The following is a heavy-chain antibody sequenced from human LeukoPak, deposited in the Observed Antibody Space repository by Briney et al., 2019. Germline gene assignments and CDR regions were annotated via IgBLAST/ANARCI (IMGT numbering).Heavy chain of an antibody. CDR3: ARGDCSSTSCRPYYYYMDV. CDR1: GGSISSSSYY. J-gene: IGHJ6*03. CDR2: IYYSGST. V-gene: IGHV4-39*01. D-gene: IGHD2-2*01. Sequence: SETLSLTCTVSGGSISSSSYYWGWIRQPPGKGLEWIGSIYYSGSTYYNPSLKGRVTISVDTSKNQFSLKLSSVTAADTAVYYCARGDCSSTSCRPYYYYMDVWGKGTTVTVSS.